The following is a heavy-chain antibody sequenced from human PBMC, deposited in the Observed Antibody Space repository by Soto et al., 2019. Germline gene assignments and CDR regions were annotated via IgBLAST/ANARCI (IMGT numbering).Heavy chain of an antibody. V-gene: IGHV1-18*01. CDR2: ISAYNGNT. J-gene: IGHJ6*02. CDR1: GYTFTSYG. CDR3: ARVGRRSTSFYYYYGMDV. D-gene: IGHD2-2*01. Sequence: ASVKVSCKASGYTFTSYGISWVRQAPGQGLEWMGCISAYNGNTNYAQKLQGRVTMTTDTSTSTAYMELRSLRSDDTAVYYCARVGRRSTSFYYYYGMDVWGQGTTVTVSS.